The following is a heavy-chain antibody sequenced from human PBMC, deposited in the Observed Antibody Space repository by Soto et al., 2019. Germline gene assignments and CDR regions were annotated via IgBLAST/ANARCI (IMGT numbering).Heavy chain of an antibody. Sequence: PSETLSLTCAVYGGSFSGYYWSWIRQPPGKGLEWIGEINHSGSTNYNPSLKSRVTISVDTSKNQFSLKLSSVTAADTAVYYCAREAGYCSGGSCRHAFDIWGQGTMVTVSS. J-gene: IGHJ3*02. CDR2: INHSGST. CDR1: GGSFSGYY. D-gene: IGHD2-15*01. V-gene: IGHV4-34*01. CDR3: AREAGYCSGGSCRHAFDI.